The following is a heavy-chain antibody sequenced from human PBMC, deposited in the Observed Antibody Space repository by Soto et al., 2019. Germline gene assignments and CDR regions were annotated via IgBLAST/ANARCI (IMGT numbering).Heavy chain of an antibody. V-gene: IGHV3-30-3*01. CDR3: AREKDQTYGMDV. Sequence: PGGSLRLSCAASGFTFSSYAMHWVRQAPGKGLEWVAVISYDGSNKYYADSVKGRFTISRDNSKNTLYLQMNSLRAEDTAVYYCAREKDQTYGMDVWGQGTTVTVSS. CDR1: GFTFSSYA. CDR2: ISYDGSNK. J-gene: IGHJ6*02.